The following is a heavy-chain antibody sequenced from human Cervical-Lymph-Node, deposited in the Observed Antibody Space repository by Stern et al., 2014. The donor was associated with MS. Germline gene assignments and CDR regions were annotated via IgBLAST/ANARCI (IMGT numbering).Heavy chain of an antibody. V-gene: IGHV3-21*01. D-gene: IGHD3-22*01. CDR1: GFTFSSYS. Sequence: DQLVQSGGGLVKPGGSLRLSCAASGFTFSSYSMNWVRQAPGKGLEWGSSISSSSSYIYYADSVKGRFTISRDNAKNSLYLQMNSLRAEDTAVYYCARDNDYYDSSGHDYWGQGTLVTVSS. CDR2: ISSSSSYI. CDR3: ARDNDYYDSSGHDY. J-gene: IGHJ4*02.